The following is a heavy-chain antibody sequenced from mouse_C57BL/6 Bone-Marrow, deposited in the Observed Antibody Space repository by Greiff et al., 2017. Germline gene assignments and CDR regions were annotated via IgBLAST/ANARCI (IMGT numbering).Heavy chain of an antibody. D-gene: IGHD2-5*01. Sequence: VQLQQPGAELVMPGASVKLSCKASGYTFTSYWMHWVKQRPGQGLEWIGEIDPSDSYTNYNQKFKGKSTLTVDKSSSTAYMQLSSLTSEDSAVYYCARAYYSNCVGIYYCTLDYWGQGTSVTVSS. V-gene: IGHV1-69*01. CDR2: IDPSDSYT. CDR1: GYTFTSYW. CDR3: ARAYYSNCVGIYYCTLDY. J-gene: IGHJ4*01.